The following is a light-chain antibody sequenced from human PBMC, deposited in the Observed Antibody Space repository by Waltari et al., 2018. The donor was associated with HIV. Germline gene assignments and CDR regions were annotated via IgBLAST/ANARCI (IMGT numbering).Light chain of an antibody. J-gene: IGLJ2*01. V-gene: IGLV1-51*01. CDR1: SSNIGNNF. CDR3: GTWDTSLSAVV. CDR2: DNN. Sequence: QSVLTQPPSVSAAPGQKVTISCSGSSSNIGNNFVSWYQQLPGTAPKLLIFDNNNRPSGIPDRFSGSKSGTSATLGITGRQTGDEADYYCGTWDTSLSAVVFGGGTQLTVL.